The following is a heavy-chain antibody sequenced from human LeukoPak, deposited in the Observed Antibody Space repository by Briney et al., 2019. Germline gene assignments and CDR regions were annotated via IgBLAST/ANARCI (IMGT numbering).Heavy chain of an antibody. V-gene: IGHV4-30-2*01. CDR1: GGSISSGGYY. CDR2: IYHSGST. CDR3: ARGQLALDY. Sequence: SETLSLTCTVSGGSISSGGYYWSWIRQPPGKGLEWIGYIYHSGSTYYNPSLKSRVTISVDRSKNQFSLKLSSVTAADTAVYYCARGQLALDYWGQGTLVTVSS. D-gene: IGHD6-6*01. J-gene: IGHJ4*02.